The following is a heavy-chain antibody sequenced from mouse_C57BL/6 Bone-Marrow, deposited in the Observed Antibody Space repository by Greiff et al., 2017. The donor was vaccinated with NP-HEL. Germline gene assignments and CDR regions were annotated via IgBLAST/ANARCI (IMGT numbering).Heavy chain of an antibody. CDR3: ARMRIEHYYGSSYDYAMDY. CDR2: IWWDDDK. D-gene: IGHD1-1*01. J-gene: IGHJ4*01. V-gene: IGHV8-8*01. CDR1: GFSLSTFGMG. Sequence: QVTLKVSGPGILQPSQTLSLTCSFSGFSLSTFGMGVGWIRQPSGKGLEWLAHIWWDDDKYYNPALKSRLTISKDTSKNQVFLKIANVDTADTATYYCARMRIEHYYGSSYDYAMDYWGQGTSVTVSS.